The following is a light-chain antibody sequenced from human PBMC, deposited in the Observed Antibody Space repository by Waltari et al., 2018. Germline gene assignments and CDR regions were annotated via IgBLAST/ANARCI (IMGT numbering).Light chain of an antibody. CDR2: GAF. CDR3: QQYGSSPRT. CDR1: QSVSADY. J-gene: IGKJ1*01. Sequence: ENVLTQSPGTLSLSPGDRVTLSCRASQSVSADYLAWYHQKPGQAPRLLIFGAFNRAAGIPDRFSGSGSGTDFTLTISRLEPEDFAVYYCQQYGSSPRTFGQGTMVELK. V-gene: IGKV3-20*01.